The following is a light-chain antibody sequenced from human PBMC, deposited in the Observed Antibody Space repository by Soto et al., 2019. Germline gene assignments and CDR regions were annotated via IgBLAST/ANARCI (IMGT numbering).Light chain of an antibody. Sequence: DIPVSQSPSTLSASVGDRVTITCRASQSIGTWLAWYQQKPGKAPKLLIYDASNLETGVPSRFRGSGSGTDFTFTISSLHPDDFATYYCQQFHNLPLTFGRGTKVDIK. CDR1: QSIGTW. CDR3: QQFHNLPLT. J-gene: IGKJ4*01. V-gene: IGKV1-5*01. CDR2: DAS.